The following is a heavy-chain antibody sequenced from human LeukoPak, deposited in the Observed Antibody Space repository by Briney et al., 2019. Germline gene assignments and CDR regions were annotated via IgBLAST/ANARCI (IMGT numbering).Heavy chain of an antibody. Sequence: SETLSLTHGVCGRSFSVFYWIWLRQPRGRARVCSGYILYSGRTYYNPSLERRLTISGDASKKHLSLTLRSVTPADTRVFFCGGLQMGDSSSWYHYYYFGMDVWGQGTTVTVSS. CDR1: GRSFSVFY. J-gene: IGHJ6*02. CDR2: ILYSGRT. V-gene: IGHV4-59*04. CDR3: GGLQMGDSSSWYHYYYFGMDV. D-gene: IGHD6-13*01.